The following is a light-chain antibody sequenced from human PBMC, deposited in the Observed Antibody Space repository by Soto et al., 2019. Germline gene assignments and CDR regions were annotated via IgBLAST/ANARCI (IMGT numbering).Light chain of an antibody. V-gene: IGKV1-27*01. CDR1: QGISNY. J-gene: IGKJ1*01. CDR2: AAS. Sequence: DTQMTQSPSSLSASVGDTITITCRASQGISNYLAWYQQKPGKVPKNLIYAASTLQSGVPSRFSGSGSGTDLTLTISSLRHEDVATYYCQKYNSAPWTFGQGTKVEIK. CDR3: QKYNSAPWT.